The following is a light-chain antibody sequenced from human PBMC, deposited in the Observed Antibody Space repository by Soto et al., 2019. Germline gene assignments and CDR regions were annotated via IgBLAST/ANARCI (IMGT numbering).Light chain of an antibody. CDR3: QQYNSYPYT. Sequence: DIQMTQSPSTLSASVGDRVTITCRVSQSISNWLAWYQQKPGKAPNLLIYKASSLQSGVPTRFSGSGSGTEFTLTISSLQPDDFATYYCQQYNSYPYTFGQGTKLEI. J-gene: IGKJ2*01. CDR2: KAS. V-gene: IGKV1-5*03. CDR1: QSISNW.